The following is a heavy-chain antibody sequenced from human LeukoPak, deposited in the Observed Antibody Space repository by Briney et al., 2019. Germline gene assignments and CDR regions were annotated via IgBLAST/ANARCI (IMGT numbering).Heavy chain of an antibody. CDR3: ARDLYYYYYMDV. Sequence: PGGSLRLSCAASGFTVSSNYMSWVRQAPGKGLEWVSVIYSGGSTYYADSGKGRFTISRDNSKNTLYLQMNSLGAEDTAVYYCARDLYYYYYMDVWGKGTTVTVSS. CDR1: GFTVSSNY. V-gene: IGHV3-53*01. CDR2: IYSGGST. J-gene: IGHJ6*03.